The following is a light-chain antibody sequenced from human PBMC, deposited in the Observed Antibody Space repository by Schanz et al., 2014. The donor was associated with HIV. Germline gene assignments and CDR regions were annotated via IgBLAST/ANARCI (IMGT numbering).Light chain of an antibody. V-gene: IGLV2-14*03. Sequence: QSVLTQPASVSGSPGQSIVISCIGTSTDVGVYDYVSWYQQHPGKAPKLLIFGVFNRPSGISYRFSGSKSGNTASLTISGLQTEDEADYYCLSYTSGSAPYVFGTGTKLTVL. J-gene: IGLJ1*01. CDR2: GVF. CDR1: STDVGVYDY. CDR3: LSYTSGSAPYV.